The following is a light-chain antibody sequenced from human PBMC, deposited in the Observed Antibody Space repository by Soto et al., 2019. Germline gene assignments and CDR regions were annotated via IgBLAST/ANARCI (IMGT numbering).Light chain of an antibody. V-gene: IGLV1-47*01. Sequence: QSVLTQPPSASGTPGQRVTISCSGSSSNIGSNYEYWYQQLPGTAPKLLIYRNNQRPSGVPDRLSGSKSGTSASLAISGLRSEDEADYYCAAWDDSLSGLYVFGTGTKLTVL. CDR1: SSNIGSNY. CDR3: AAWDDSLSGLYV. J-gene: IGLJ1*01. CDR2: RNN.